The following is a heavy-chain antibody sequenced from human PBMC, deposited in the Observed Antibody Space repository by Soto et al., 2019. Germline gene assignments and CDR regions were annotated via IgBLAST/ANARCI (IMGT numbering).Heavy chain of an antibody. J-gene: IGHJ6*02. CDR1: GGSISSGGYY. Sequence: SETLSLTCTVSGGSISSGGYYWSWIRQHPGKGLEWIGYIYYSGSTYYNPSLKSRVTISVDTSKNQFSLKLSSVTAADTAVYYCAWVVRTRYYYYGMDVWGQGTTVTVSS. D-gene: IGHD3-16*02. CDR2: IYYSGST. V-gene: IGHV4-31*03. CDR3: AWVVRTRYYYYGMDV.